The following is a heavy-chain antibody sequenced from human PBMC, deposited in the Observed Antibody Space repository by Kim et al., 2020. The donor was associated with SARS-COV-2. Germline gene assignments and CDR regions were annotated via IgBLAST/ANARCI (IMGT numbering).Heavy chain of an antibody. CDR2: ISSSSSYI. Sequence: GGSLRLSCAASGFTFSSYSMNWVRQAPGKGLEWVSSISSSSSYIYYADSVKGRFTISRDNAKNSLYLQMNSLRAEDTAVYYCARDRTAGGGMDVWGQGTTVTVSS. J-gene: IGHJ6*02. V-gene: IGHV3-21*01. CDR1: GFTFSSYS. CDR3: ARDRTAGGGMDV.